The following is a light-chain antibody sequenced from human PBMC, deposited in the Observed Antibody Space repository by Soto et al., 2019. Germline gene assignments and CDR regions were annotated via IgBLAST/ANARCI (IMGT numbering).Light chain of an antibody. J-gene: IGLJ1*01. Sequence: QSVLTQPASVSGSPGQSITISCTGTSRDIGNYNYVSWYQHHPGKAPKLMIYEVTSRPSGVSNRFSGSRSGNTASLTISGLQAEDEADYYCSSYTDSSNYVFGTGTKVTVL. CDR3: SSYTDSSNYV. CDR2: EVT. V-gene: IGLV2-14*01. CDR1: SRDIGNYNY.